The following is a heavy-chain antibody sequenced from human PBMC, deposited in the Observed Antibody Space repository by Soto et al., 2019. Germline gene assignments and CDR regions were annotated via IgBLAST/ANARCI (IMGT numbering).Heavy chain of an antibody. CDR3: ARRGSGTSYEAFQI. V-gene: IGHV1-18*04. Sequence: QAQLVQSGAEVKKPGASVKVSCKASGFSFTSYGFSWVRQAPGQGLELMGWISAYSGNAKYEEKIQDRVTMTTVTATRTGYMAVRWRASDARAVDYCARRGSGTSYEAFQIWGQGTMVTVSS. D-gene: IGHD1-1*01. CDR1: GFSFTSYG. CDR2: ISAYSGNA. J-gene: IGHJ3*02.